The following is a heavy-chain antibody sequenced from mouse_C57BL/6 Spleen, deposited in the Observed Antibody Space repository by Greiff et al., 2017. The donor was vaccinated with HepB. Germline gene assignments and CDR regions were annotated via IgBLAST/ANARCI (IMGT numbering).Heavy chain of an antibody. V-gene: IGHV3-6*01. CDR3: ARDQDYGSSYDY. J-gene: IGHJ2*01. CDR2: ISYDGSN. CDR1: GYSITSGYY. Sequence: VQLQQSGPGLVKPSQSLSLTCSVTGYSITSGYYWNWIRQFPGNKLEWMGYISYDGSNNYNPSLKNRISITRDTSKNQFFLKLNSVTTEDTATYYCARDQDYGSSYDYWGQGTTLTFSS. D-gene: IGHD1-1*01.